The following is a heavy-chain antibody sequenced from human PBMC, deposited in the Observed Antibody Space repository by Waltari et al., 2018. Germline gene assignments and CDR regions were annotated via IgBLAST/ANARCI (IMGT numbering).Heavy chain of an antibody. Sequence: QLQLQESGPGLVKPSETLSLTCTVSGGSISSSSYYWGWIRQPPGKGLEWIGSIYYSGSTYYNPSLKSRVTISVDTSKNQFSLKLSSVTAADTAVYYCARGPRGTMIVDPAFDIWGQGTMVTVSS. V-gene: IGHV4-39*07. CDR3: ARGPRGTMIVDPAFDI. CDR2: IYYSGST. J-gene: IGHJ3*02. CDR1: GGSISSSSYY. D-gene: IGHD3-22*01.